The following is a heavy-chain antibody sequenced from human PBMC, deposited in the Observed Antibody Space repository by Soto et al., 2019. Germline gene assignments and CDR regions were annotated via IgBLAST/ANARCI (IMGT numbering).Heavy chain of an antibody. Sequence: ASVKVSCKASGYTFTGYYMHWVRQAPGQGLEWMGWINPNSGGTNYAQKFQGRVTMTRDTSISTAYMELSRLRSDDTAVYYCARAGRGSYYYYGMDVWGQGTTVTVSS. CDR1: GYTFTGYY. D-gene: IGHD1-26*01. V-gene: IGHV1-2*02. CDR3: ARAGRGSYYYYGMDV. J-gene: IGHJ6*02. CDR2: INPNSGGT.